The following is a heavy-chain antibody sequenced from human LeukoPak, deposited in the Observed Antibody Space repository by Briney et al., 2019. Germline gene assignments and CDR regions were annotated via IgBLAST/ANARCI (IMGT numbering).Heavy chain of an antibody. CDR1: GGTFSSYA. Sequence: SVKVSCKASGGTFSSYAISWVRQAPGQGLEWMGRIIPIFGIANYAQKFQGRVTITADKSTSTAYMELSSLRSEDTAVYYCARDYYDSSGYYYPPDYWGQGTLVTVSS. J-gene: IGHJ4*02. D-gene: IGHD3-22*01. CDR2: IIPIFGIA. CDR3: ARDYYDSSGYYYPPDY. V-gene: IGHV1-69*04.